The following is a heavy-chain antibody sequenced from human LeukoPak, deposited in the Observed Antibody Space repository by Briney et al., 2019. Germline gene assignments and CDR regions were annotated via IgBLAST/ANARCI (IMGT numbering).Heavy chain of an antibody. Sequence: PSETLSLTCAVYGGSFSGYYWSWIRQPPGKGLEWIGEINHSGSTNYNPSLKSRVTISVDTSKNQFSLKLSSVTAADTAVYYCARDPDSSGQTFDYWGQETLVTVSS. CDR3: ARDPDSSGQTFDY. D-gene: IGHD3-22*01. CDR1: GGSFSGYY. CDR2: INHSGST. V-gene: IGHV4-34*01. J-gene: IGHJ4*02.